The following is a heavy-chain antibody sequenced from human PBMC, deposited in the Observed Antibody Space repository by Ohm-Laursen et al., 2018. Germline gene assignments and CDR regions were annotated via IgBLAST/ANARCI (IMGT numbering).Heavy chain of an antibody. V-gene: IGHV3-9*01. D-gene: IGHD1-26*01. CDR2: ITWNSGTI. J-gene: IGHJ4*02. CDR1: GFTFDDYA. Sequence: LSLTCAAPGFTFDDYAMHWVRQAPGKGLEWVSGITWNSGTITYADSVKGRFTISRDNAKNSLYLQMNSLRAEDTALYYCAKMVGAWDFFDYWGQGTLVTVSS. CDR3: AKMVGAWDFFDY.